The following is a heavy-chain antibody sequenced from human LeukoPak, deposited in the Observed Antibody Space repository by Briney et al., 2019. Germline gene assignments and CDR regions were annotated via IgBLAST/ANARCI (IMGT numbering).Heavy chain of an antibody. CDR2: INHSEST. Sequence: SETLSLTCAVYGGSFSGYYWSWIRQPPGKGLEWIGEINHSESTNYNPSLKSRVTISVDTSKNQFSLKLSSVTAADTAVYYCARVGRMTTVVIRAFDIWGQGTMVTVSS. V-gene: IGHV4-34*01. J-gene: IGHJ3*02. D-gene: IGHD4-23*01. CDR3: ARVGRMTTVVIRAFDI. CDR1: GGSFSGYY.